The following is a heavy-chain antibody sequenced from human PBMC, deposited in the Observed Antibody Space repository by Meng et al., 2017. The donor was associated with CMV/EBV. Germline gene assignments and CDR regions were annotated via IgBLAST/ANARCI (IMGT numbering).Heavy chain of an antibody. CDR3: AAPAAAGPGWFDP. Sequence: LLQASVPVPGKPSEPLASTVTVSGGSISSSSYYWGWIRQPPGKGLEWIGSIYYSGSTYYNPSLKSRVTISVDTSKNQFSLKLSSVTAADTAVYYCAAPAAAGPGWFDPWGQGTLVTVSS. CDR2: IYYSGST. V-gene: IGHV4-39*07. CDR1: GGSISSSSYY. D-gene: IGHD6-13*01. J-gene: IGHJ5*02.